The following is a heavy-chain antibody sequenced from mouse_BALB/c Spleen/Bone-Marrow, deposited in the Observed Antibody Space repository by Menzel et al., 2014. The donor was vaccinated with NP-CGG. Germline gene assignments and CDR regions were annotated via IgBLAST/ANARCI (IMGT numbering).Heavy chain of an antibody. CDR2: ISGDGRYT. CDR1: GFSFSNYG. J-gene: IGHJ3*01. V-gene: IGHV5-9-2*01. D-gene: IGHD2-4*01. Sequence: DVHLVESGGGLVKSGGSLKLSCAASGFSFSNYGMSWLRQTPEKRLGWVATISGDGRYTFYSDSVKGRFTISRDNAKNNLYLQLSGLRSEDTALYYCARHAYYDQTEVSFVCWGQGTLVTVSA. CDR3: ARHAYYDQTEVSFVC.